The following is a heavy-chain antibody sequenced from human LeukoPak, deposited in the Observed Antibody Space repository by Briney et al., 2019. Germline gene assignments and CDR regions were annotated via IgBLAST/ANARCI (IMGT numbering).Heavy chain of an antibody. CDR1: GFTFSSYS. Sequence: GGSLRLSCAASGFTFSSYSMNWVRQAPGMGLEWVSSISSSSSYIYYADSVKGRFTISRDNAKNSLYLQMNSLRAEDTAVYYCARDKAIFGVVIMRAFDIWGQGTMVTVSS. D-gene: IGHD3-3*01. V-gene: IGHV3-21*01. CDR2: ISSSSSYI. J-gene: IGHJ3*02. CDR3: ARDKAIFGVVIMRAFDI.